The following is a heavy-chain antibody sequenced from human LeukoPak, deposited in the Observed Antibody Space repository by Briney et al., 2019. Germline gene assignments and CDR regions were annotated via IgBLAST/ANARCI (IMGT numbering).Heavy chain of an antibody. CDR3: ARDPMGFFDY. J-gene: IGHJ4*02. D-gene: IGHD5-24*01. Sequence: GGSLRLSCAASGFTVSSNYMSWVRQAPGKGLEWVSVIYSGGSTYYADSVKGRFTISKDNSKNTLYLQMNSLRAEDTAVYYCARDPMGFFDYWGQGTLVTVSS. CDR2: IYSGGST. V-gene: IGHV3-53*01. CDR1: GFTVSSNY.